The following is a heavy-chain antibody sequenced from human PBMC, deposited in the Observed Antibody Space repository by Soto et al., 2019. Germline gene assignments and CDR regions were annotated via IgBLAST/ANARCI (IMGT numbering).Heavy chain of an antibody. CDR3: TRANWYFEY. J-gene: IGHJ4*02. D-gene: IGHD7-27*01. CDR2: IYYNGNT. CDR1: GGSISNHY. V-gene: IGHV4-59*11. Sequence: QVQLQESSPGLVKPSETLSLTCTVSGGSISNHYWSWIRQPPGKGLEWIGYIYYNGNTNYNPSLKSRVTMSVDTSKNQISLKLSSVTAADKAVYYCTRANWYFEYWGQGTLVIVSS.